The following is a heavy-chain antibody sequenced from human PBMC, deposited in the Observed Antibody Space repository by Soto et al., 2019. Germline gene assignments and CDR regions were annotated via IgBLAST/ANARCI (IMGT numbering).Heavy chain of an antibody. Sequence: PGGSLGLSCAASGFTFSSYGMHWVRQAPGKGLEWVAVIWYDGSNKYYADSVKGRFTISRDNSKNTLYLQMNSLRAEDTAVYYCARDPRFGTVNIVVGPAANYYYYYGRAGWGQGTTVTVP. D-gene: IGHD2-2*01. CDR1: GFTFSSYG. V-gene: IGHV3-33*01. CDR3: ARDPRFGTVNIVVGPAANYYYYYGRAG. CDR2: IWYDGSNK. J-gene: IGHJ6*02.